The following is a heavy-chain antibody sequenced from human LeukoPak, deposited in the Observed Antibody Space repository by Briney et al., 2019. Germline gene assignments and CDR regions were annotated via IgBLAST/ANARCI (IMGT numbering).Heavy chain of an antibody. Sequence: GASVKVSCKASGGTFSSYAISWVRQAPGQGLEWMGGIIPIFGTANYAQKFQGRVTITADESTSTAYMELSSLRSEDTAVYYCAKDMAVAGTGGIDYWGQGTLVTVSS. CDR2: IIPIFGTA. J-gene: IGHJ4*02. D-gene: IGHD6-19*01. CDR3: AKDMAVAGTGGIDY. CDR1: GGTFSSYA. V-gene: IGHV1-69*01.